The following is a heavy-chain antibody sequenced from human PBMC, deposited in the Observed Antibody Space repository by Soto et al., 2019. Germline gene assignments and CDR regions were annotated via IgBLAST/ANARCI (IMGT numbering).Heavy chain of an antibody. Sequence: ASVKVSCKASGYTFTGYYMHWVRQAPGQGLEWMGWINPNSGGTNYAQKFQGWVTMTRDTSISTAYMELSRLRSDDTAVYYCATARHSGSRSGFYYYGMDVWGQGTTVTVSS. D-gene: IGHD1-26*01. J-gene: IGHJ6*02. V-gene: IGHV1-2*04. CDR1: GYTFTGYY. CDR3: ATARHSGSRSGFYYYGMDV. CDR2: INPNSGGT.